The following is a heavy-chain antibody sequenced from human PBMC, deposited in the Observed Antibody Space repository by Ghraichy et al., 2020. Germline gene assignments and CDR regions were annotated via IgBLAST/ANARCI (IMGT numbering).Heavy chain of an antibody. CDR3: ARGIRIQLWLRDYYYYGMDV. J-gene: IGHJ6*02. Sequence: GGSLRLSCAASGFTFSSYEMNWVRQAPGKGLEWVSYISSSGSTIYYADSVKGRFTISRDNAKNSLYLQMNSLRAEDTAVYYCARGIRIQLWLRDYYYYGMDVWGQGTTVTVSS. CDR1: GFTFSSYE. V-gene: IGHV3-48*03. D-gene: IGHD5-18*01. CDR2: ISSSGSTI.